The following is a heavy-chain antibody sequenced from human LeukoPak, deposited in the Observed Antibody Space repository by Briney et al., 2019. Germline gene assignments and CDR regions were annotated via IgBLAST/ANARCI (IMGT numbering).Heavy chain of an antibody. CDR2: IWYDGSNK. CDR3: ARGGEQLDLDY. V-gene: IGHV3-33*01. D-gene: IGHD6-6*01. CDR1: GFTFSSYG. Sequence: HPGGSLRLSCAASGFTFSSYGMHWVRQAPGKGLEWVAVIWYDGSNKYYADSVKGRFTISRDNSKNTLYLQMNSLRAEDTAVYYCARGGEQLDLDYWGQGTLVTVSS. J-gene: IGHJ4*02.